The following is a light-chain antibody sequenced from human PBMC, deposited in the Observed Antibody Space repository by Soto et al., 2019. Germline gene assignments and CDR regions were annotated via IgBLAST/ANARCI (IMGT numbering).Light chain of an antibody. V-gene: IGKV1-39*01. CDR2: TAS. CDR1: QSISGY. J-gene: IGKJ5*01. CDR3: QQYYNSPRT. Sequence: DIQMTQSPSSLSASVGDRVTITCGASQSISGYLNWYQQKPGRAPKLLIYTASSLQSGVPSRFSGSGSGTEFTLTINSLQAEDCAVYYCQQYYNSPRTFGLGTRWRL.